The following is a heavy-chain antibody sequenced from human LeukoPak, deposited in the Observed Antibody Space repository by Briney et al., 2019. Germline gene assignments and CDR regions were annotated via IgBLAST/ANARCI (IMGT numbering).Heavy chain of an antibody. CDR3: ARDQRYYYDSSGYYSYFDY. CDR1: GGTFSSYA. CDR2: IIPIFGTA. J-gene: IGHJ4*02. V-gene: IGHV1-69*13. D-gene: IGHD3-22*01. Sequence: GASVKVSCKASGGTFSSYAISWVRQAPGQGLEWMGGIIPIFGTANYAQKFQGRVTITADESTSTAYIELSSLRSEDTAVYYCARDQRYYYDSSGYYSYFDYWGQGTLVTVSS.